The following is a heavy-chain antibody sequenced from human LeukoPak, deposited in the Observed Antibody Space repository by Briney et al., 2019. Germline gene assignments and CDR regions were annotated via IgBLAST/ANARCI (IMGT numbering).Heavy chain of an antibody. Sequence: GGSLRLSCVVSGLNFADYAMHWVRQPPGKGLEWVSLISADGGTTFSADSVKGRFTIARDNSKNSLYLQMNSLRSEDTAMYFCAKESGTFDYWGQGTLVAVST. CDR1: GLNFADYA. CDR2: ISADGGTT. V-gene: IGHV3-43*02. CDR3: AKESGTFDY. J-gene: IGHJ4*02. D-gene: IGHD1-1*01.